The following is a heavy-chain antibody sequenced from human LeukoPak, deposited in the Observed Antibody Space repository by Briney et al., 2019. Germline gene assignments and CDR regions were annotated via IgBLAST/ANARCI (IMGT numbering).Heavy chain of an antibody. Sequence: GGSLRLSCAAPGFTFSNYWMHWVRQAPGKGPVWVSRINSDGSNTSYADPVKGRFTISRDNSKNTLYLQMNSLRAEDTAVYYCAKDYRVVVPAAIPDYWGQGTLVTVSS. CDR3: AKDYRVVVPAAIPDY. CDR1: GFTFSNYW. D-gene: IGHD2-2*01. J-gene: IGHJ4*02. CDR2: INSDGSNT. V-gene: IGHV3-74*01.